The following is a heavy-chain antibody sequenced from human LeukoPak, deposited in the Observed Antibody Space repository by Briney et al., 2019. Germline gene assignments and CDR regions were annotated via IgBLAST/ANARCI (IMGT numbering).Heavy chain of an antibody. D-gene: IGHD3-22*01. J-gene: IGHJ3*02. CDR2: IYTSGST. CDR3: ARYGNYYDSSGYYLDAFDI. CDR1: GGSISSYY. V-gene: IGHV4-4*07. Sequence: PSETLSLTCTVSGGSISSYYWSWIRQPAGKGLEWIGRIYTSGSTNYNPSLKSRVTMSVDTSKNQFSLKLSSVTAADTAVYYCARYGNYYDSSGYYLDAFDIWGQGIMVTVSS.